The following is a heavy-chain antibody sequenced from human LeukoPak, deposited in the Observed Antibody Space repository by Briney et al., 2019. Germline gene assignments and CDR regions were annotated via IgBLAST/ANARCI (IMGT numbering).Heavy chain of an antibody. D-gene: IGHD1-7*01. V-gene: IGHV3-33*04. J-gene: IGHJ5*02. CDR2: IWYEGTNK. Sequence: GTSLRLSCAASGFTFSSYGMHWVRQAPGKGLEWVAVIWYEGTNKYYGDFVKGRFTISRDNDKNTLYLQMNSLRVEDTAVYYCARQGGVGNYATGSWFDPWGQGTLVIVSS. CDR1: GFTFSSYG. CDR3: ARQGGVGNYATGSWFDP.